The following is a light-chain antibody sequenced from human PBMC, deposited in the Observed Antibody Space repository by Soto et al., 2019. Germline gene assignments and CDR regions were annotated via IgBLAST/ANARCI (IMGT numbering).Light chain of an antibody. J-gene: IGKJ5*01. CDR1: QSISIW. Sequence: DIQMTQSPSTLSASVVDRVTITFRASQSISIWLAWYQQKPGKAPKLLIYGASSLQSGVPSRFSGSGFGTDFTLSISSLQPEDFAVYYCQQADTFPITFGQGTRLEIK. CDR2: GAS. V-gene: IGKV1-12*01. CDR3: QQADTFPIT.